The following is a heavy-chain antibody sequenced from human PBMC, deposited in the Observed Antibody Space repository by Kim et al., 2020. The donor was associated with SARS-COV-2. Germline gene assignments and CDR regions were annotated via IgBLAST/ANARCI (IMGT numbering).Heavy chain of an antibody. Sequence: GGSLRLSCAASGFTFSSYWMSWVRQAPGKGLEWVANIKQDGSEKYYVDSVKGRFTISRDNAKNSLYLQMNSLRAEDTAVYYCASPIPGIAAAGTAFDIWGQGTMVTVSS. V-gene: IGHV3-7*05. J-gene: IGHJ3*02. CDR1: GFTFSSYW. CDR2: IKQDGSEK. D-gene: IGHD6-13*01. CDR3: ASPIPGIAAAGTAFDI.